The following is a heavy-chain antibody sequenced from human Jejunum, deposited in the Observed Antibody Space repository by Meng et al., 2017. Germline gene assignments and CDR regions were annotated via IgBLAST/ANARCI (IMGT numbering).Heavy chain of an antibody. V-gene: IGHV3-30-3*01. Sequence: QVQLVESGGGVVQPGRSLRLSFAASGFTFSSYAMYWVRQVPGKGLEWVEVISYDGSYKHYPDSVKGRFTISRDNSKNTLYMQMNRLRAEDTAVYYCARDGWGSSGWYDYWGQGTLVTVSS. CDR2: ISYDGSYK. J-gene: IGHJ4*02. D-gene: IGHD6-19*01. CDR3: ARDGWGSSGWYDY. CDR1: GFTFSSYA.